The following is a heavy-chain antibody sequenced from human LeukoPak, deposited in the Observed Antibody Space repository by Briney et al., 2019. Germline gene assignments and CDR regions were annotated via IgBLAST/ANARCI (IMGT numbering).Heavy chain of an antibody. D-gene: IGHD1-26*01. CDR3: VRDQDEDRGSTTFDR. Sequence: PGGSLRLSCAASGFTFSSYAMHWVRQAPGKGLEWVAAISYDGSNKYYVDSVKGRFTISRDNSKNTLYLQMNSLRAGDTAIYYCVRDQDEDRGSTTFDRWGQGTLVTVSS. V-gene: IGHV3-30*04. J-gene: IGHJ4*02. CDR2: ISYDGSNK. CDR1: GFTFSSYA.